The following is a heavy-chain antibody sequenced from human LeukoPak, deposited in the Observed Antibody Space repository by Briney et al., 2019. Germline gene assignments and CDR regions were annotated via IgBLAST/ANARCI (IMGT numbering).Heavy chain of an antibody. CDR3: ARAMKSGYYTNYYYYMDV. J-gene: IGHJ6*03. CDR1: GFTFSSYS. Sequence: GGSLRLSCAASGFTFSSYSMNWVRQAPGKGLEWVSYISSSSSTIYYADSVKGRFTISRDNAKNSLYLQMNSLRAEDTAVYYCARAMKSGYYTNYYYYMDVWGKGTTVTVSS. V-gene: IGHV3-48*01. D-gene: IGHD3-3*01. CDR2: ISSSSSTI.